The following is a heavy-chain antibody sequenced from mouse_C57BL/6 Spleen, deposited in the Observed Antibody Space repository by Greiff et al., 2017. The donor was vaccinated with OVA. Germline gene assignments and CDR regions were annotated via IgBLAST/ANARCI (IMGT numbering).Heavy chain of an antibody. CDR3: ARPGFISLFAY. J-gene: IGHJ3*01. D-gene: IGHD1-1*01. CDR2: INPNNGGT. Sequence: EVQLQQSGPELVKPGASVKISCKASGYTFTDYYMNWVKQSHGKSLDWIGDINPNNGGTRYNQKFKGKATLTVDKSSSTAYMELRILTSEDAAVYYCARPGFISLFAYWGQGTLVTVSA. V-gene: IGHV1-26*01. CDR1: GYTFTDYY.